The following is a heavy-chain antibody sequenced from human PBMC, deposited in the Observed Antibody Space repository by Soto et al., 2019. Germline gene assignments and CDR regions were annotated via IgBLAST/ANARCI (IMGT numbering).Heavy chain of an antibody. V-gene: IGHV1-2*02. D-gene: IGHD3-10*02. J-gene: IGHJ6*02. CDR3: ARNMDYYYGRGSGNGHGV. CDR2: INPKFGDT. CDR1: GYTFTAYH. Sequence: QVRLVQSGAEVKEPGDSVRVSCEASGYTFTAYHIHWVRQAPGQGLEWMGWINPKFGDTGYAQDLQGRVSMTSDMSISTVYMELSRLTSDDTALYYCARNMDYYYGRGSGNGHGVWGQGTTVTVFS.